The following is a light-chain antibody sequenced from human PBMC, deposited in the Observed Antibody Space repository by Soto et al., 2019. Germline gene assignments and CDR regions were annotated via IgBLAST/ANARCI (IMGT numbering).Light chain of an antibody. CDR1: SSDVGGYNY. CDR3: SSYTSSSTPWV. V-gene: IGLV2-14*01. CDR2: EVS. J-gene: IGLJ3*02. Sequence: QSALTQAASGSGSPGQSITISCTGTSSDVGGYNYVSWYQQHPGKAPKFMIYEVSNRPSGVSNRFSGSKSGNTASLTISGLQAEDEADYYCSSYTSSSTPWVFGGGTKVTVL.